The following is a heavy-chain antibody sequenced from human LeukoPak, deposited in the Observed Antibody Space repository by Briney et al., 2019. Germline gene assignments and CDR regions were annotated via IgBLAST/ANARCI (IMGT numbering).Heavy chain of an antibody. CDR2: ISHSGTT. D-gene: IGHD2-15*01. J-gene: IGHJ4*02. CDR3: LRDQDCSGGDCQVC. CDR1: GGSLSSGNYQ. V-gene: IGHV4-39*02. Sequence: SEALSLTCTVSGGSLSSGNYQWGWIRQPPGKGLEWIALISHSGTTYYNPSLKSRVTMSVDTSKNQFSLKLNSVTAADTAVYYCLRDQDCSGGDCQVCWGQGTLVTVSS.